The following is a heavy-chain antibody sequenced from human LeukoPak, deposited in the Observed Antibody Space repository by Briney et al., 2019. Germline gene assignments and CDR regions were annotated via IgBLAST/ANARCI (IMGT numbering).Heavy chain of an antibody. D-gene: IGHD2-21*02. V-gene: IGHV4-39*07. CDR2: VYDTGST. CDR1: GVSISSSTNF. Sequence: SETLSLTCTVSGVSISSSTNFWGWIRQPPGKGLEWIGTVYDTGSTSYNPSLKSRVTISVDTSKNQFSLKLNSVTAEDTAVYYCAKVSTLTANDAFDIWGQGTMVTVSS. CDR3: AKVSTLTANDAFDI. J-gene: IGHJ3*02.